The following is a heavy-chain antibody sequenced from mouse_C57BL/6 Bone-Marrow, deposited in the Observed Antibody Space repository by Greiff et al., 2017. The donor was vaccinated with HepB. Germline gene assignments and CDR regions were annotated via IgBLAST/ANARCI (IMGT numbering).Heavy chain of an antibody. CDR1: GFSLTSYG. V-gene: IGHV2-5*01. J-gene: IGHJ4*01. CDR2: IWRGGST. D-gene: IGHD3-1*01. Sequence: VKLVESGPGLVQPSQCLFITCTVSGFSLTSYGVYWVRQSPGKGLEWLGVIWRGGSTDYNAAFMSRLSTTKDNSKSHVFFKMNSLQADDTAIYYCAKTPSWVYAMDYWGQGTSVTVSS. CDR3: AKTPSWVYAMDY.